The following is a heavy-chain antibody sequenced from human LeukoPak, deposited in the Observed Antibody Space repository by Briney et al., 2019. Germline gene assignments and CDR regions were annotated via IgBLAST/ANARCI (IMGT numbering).Heavy chain of an antibody. J-gene: IGHJ4*02. Sequence: GGSLRLSCAASGFTFGSYSMNWVRQAPGKGLEWVSSISSSSSYIYYADSVKGRFTISRDNSKNTLYLQMNSLRAEDTAVYYCAKDSEGVYSSGWYDYWGQGTLVTVSS. CDR3: AKDSEGVYSSGWYDY. CDR1: GFTFGSYS. D-gene: IGHD6-19*01. V-gene: IGHV3-21*01. CDR2: ISSSSSYI.